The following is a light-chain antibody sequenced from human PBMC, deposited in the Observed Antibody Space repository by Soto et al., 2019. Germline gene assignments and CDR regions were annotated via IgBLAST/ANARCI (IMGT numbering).Light chain of an antibody. J-gene: IGKJ5*01. Sequence: EVAMTQSPATLSVSPGERATLSCRASQTISGTYLAWYQVKPGQAPRLLIYDASSRATGVPARFSGSGSGTDFSLTISSLEPEDVAVYYCQQRSQWPPMTFGQGTRLEIK. CDR3: QQRSQWPPMT. CDR2: DAS. CDR1: QTISGTY. V-gene: IGKV3D-20*02.